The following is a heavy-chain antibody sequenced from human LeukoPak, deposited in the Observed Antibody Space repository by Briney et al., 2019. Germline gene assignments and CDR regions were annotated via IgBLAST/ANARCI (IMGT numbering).Heavy chain of an antibody. CDR3: ARGRYSSSWYEFDY. CDR1: GYTFTGYY. J-gene: IGHJ4*02. CDR2: INPDSGGT. V-gene: IGHV1-2*06. Sequence: ASVKVSCKASGYTFTGYYMHWVRQAPGQGLEWMGRINPDSGGTNYAQKFQGRVTMTRDTSISTAYMELSRLRSDDTAVYYCARGRYSSSWYEFDYWGQGTLVTVSS. D-gene: IGHD6-13*01.